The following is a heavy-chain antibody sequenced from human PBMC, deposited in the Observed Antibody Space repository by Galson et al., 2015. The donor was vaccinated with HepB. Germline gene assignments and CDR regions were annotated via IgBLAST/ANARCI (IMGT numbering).Heavy chain of an antibody. CDR1: GGSISSSSYY. J-gene: IGHJ5*02. V-gene: IGHV4-39*01. Sequence: ETLSLTCTVSGGSISSSSYYWGWIRQPPGKGLEWIGSIYYSGSTYYNPSLKSRVTISVDTSKNQFSLKLSSVTAADTAVYYCARHDILTGSNWFDPWGQGTLVTVSS. CDR3: ARHDILTGSNWFDP. CDR2: IYYSGST. D-gene: IGHD3-9*01.